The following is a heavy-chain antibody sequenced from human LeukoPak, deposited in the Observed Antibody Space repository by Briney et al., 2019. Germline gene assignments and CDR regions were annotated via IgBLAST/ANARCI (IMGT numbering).Heavy chain of an antibody. J-gene: IGHJ6*02. V-gene: IGHV3-23*01. CDR1: GFTFSSYA. Sequence: PGGSLRLSCAASGFTFSSYAMSWVRQAPGKGLEWVSSISFSGDRTYYADSVRGRFTISRDDSRNTVYLQMNTLRADDTALYYCAKDRRLGIVVVVATFGMDVWGQGTTVTVSS. CDR2: ISFSGDRT. D-gene: IGHD2-15*01. CDR3: AKDRRLGIVVVVATFGMDV.